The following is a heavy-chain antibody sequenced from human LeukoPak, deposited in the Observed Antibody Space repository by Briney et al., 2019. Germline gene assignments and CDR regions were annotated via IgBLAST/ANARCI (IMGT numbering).Heavy chain of an antibody. D-gene: IGHD3-22*01. CDR3: ARAPANKYDSRLPEDY. J-gene: IGHJ4*02. Sequence: APVKASCKASGYTFTGYYIHWVRQAPGQGLEWMGIINPSDGTTSYAQKFRGRVTLTRDTPTSTVYMELSSLRSEDTAIYYCARAPANKYDSRLPEDYWGQGTLVTVSS. V-gene: IGHV1-46*01. CDR1: GYTFTGYY. CDR2: INPSDGTT.